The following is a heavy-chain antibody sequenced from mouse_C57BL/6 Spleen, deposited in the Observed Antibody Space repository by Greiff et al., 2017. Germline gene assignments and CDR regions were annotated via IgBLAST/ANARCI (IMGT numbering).Heavy chain of an antibody. J-gene: IGHJ4*01. CDR1: GYTFTDYN. CDR2: INPNNGGT. Sequence: VQLKQSGPELVKPGASVKIPCKASGYTFTDYNMDWVKQSHGKSLEWIGDINPNNGGTIYNQKFKGKATLTVDKSSSTAYMELRSLTSEDTAVYYCARRQLRLHYAMDYWGQGTSVTVSS. D-gene: IGHD3-2*02. V-gene: IGHV1-18*01. CDR3: ARRQLRLHYAMDY.